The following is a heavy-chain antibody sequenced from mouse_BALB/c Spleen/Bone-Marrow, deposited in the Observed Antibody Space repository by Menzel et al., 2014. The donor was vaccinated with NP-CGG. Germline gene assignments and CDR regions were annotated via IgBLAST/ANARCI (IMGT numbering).Heavy chain of an antibody. Sequence: VKLTESGAELVKPGASVKLSCKASGYTFTSYYLYWVKQRPGQGLEWIGEINPSNGGTNFNERFKSKASLTVDKSSSTAYMQLNSLTSEDSAVYYCTRRSLLSDYYSMDYWGQGTSVTVSS. CDR1: GYTFTSYY. J-gene: IGHJ4*01. V-gene: IGHV1S81*02. D-gene: IGHD2-10*01. CDR3: TRRSLLSDYYSMDY. CDR2: INPSNGGT.